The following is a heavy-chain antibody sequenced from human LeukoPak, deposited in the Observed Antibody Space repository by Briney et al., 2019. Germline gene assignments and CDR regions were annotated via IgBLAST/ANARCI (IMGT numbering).Heavy chain of an antibody. Sequence: ASVKVSCKASGYTFTSYGIGWVRQAPGQGLEWMGWISAYNGNTNYAQKLQGRVTMTTDTPTSTAYMELRSLRSDDTAVYYCARDGIYDILTGGYYYYGMDVWGKGTTVTVSS. CDR1: GYTFTSYG. CDR3: ARDGIYDILTGGYYYYGMDV. CDR2: ISAYNGNT. D-gene: IGHD3-9*01. V-gene: IGHV1-18*04. J-gene: IGHJ6*04.